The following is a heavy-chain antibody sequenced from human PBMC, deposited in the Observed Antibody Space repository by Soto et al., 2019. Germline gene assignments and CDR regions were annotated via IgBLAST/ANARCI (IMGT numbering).Heavy chain of an antibody. D-gene: IGHD3-9*01. CDR3: AVCILTGYYYFDY. CDR2: VIPIFVTA. J-gene: IGHJ4*02. CDR1: GGTFSSYA. Sequence: QVLLVQSGAEVKKPGSSVKVSCKASGGTFSSYAISWVRQAPGQGREWRGGVIPIFVTANYAQKFQGRVTITADESTSTAYMELSSLRSEDTAVYYCAVCILTGYYYFDYWGQGTLVTVSS. V-gene: IGHV1-69*01.